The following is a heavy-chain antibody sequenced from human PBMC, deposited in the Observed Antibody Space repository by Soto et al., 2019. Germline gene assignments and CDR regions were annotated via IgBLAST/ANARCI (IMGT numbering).Heavy chain of an antibody. V-gene: IGHV1-46*01. CDR1: GYIFINYY. CDR3: ARDLVASDY. Sequence: QVQLVQSGAEVKKPGASVKVSCKASGYIFINYYMHWVRQAPGQGLEWMGIINPSGGSTRHAQKFQGRVTVTRDTSTSTVYMELSSLRSEDTAVYYCARDLVASDYWGQGTLVTVSS. CDR2: INPSGGST. J-gene: IGHJ4*02. D-gene: IGHD5-12*01.